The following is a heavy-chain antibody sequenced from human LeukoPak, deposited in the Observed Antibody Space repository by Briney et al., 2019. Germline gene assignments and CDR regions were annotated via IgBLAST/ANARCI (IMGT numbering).Heavy chain of an antibody. J-gene: IGHJ4*02. Sequence: VGSLRLSCAASGFSFSRYAMSWGRQAPGKGVWWVSAITDSGGDTYHADSVKGRFTISRDNSKNTLFLQMNSLRVEDTAVYYCAKGSSSSRPYYFDYWGQGPLVTVSS. CDR3: AKGSSSSRPYYFDY. CDR1: GFSFSRYA. V-gene: IGHV3-23*01. D-gene: IGHD6-6*01. CDR2: ITDSGGDT.